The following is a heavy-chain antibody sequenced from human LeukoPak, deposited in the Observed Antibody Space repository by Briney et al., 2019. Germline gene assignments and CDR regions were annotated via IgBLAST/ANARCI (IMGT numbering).Heavy chain of an antibody. J-gene: IGHJ6*03. CDR1: GCTFSSYA. Sequence: GGSLRLSCAASGCTFSSYAMGWVLQAPGKGLEWVSAISGSGGSTYYADSVKGRFTISRDNSKNTLYLQMNSLRAEDTAVYYCARGHGYDFWSGPVPFYYYYYMDVWGKGTTVTVSS. V-gene: IGHV3-23*01. D-gene: IGHD3-3*01. CDR3: ARGHGYDFWSGPVPFYYYYYMDV. CDR2: ISGSGGST.